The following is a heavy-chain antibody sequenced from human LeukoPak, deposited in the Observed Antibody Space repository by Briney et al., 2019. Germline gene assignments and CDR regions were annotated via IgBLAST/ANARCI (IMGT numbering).Heavy chain of an antibody. CDR1: GFTFSNAW. J-gene: IGHJ4*02. V-gene: IGHV3-15*01. D-gene: IGHD3-3*01. CDR2: IKSKTDGGTT. CDR3: TTLNYDFWSGPDY. Sequence: PGGSLRLSCAASGFTFSNAWMSWVRQAPGKGLEWVGRIKSKTDGGTTDYAAPVKGRFTISRDDSKNTLYLQMNSLKTEDTAVYYCTTLNYDFWSGPDYWGQGTLVTVSS.